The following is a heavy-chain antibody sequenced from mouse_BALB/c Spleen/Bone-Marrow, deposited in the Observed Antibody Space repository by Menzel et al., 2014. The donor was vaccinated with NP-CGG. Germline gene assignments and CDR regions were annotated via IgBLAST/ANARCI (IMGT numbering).Heavy chain of an antibody. CDR2: IISGSNTI. J-gene: IGHJ3*01. D-gene: IGHD2-14*01. V-gene: IGHV5-17*02. CDR3: ARSRYDVGWFAY. Sequence: EVHLVESGGDLVQPGGSRKLSCAASGFTLSAFGMHWVRQAPERGLEWVAYIISGSNTIYYSDKVKGRFTISRDNPKNTLFLQMTSLRSEDTAMYYCARSRYDVGWFAYWGQGTLVTVSA. CDR1: GFTLSAFG.